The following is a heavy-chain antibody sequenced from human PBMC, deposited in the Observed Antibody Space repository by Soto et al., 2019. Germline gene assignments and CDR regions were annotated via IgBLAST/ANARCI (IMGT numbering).Heavy chain of an antibody. Sequence: SETLSLTCTVSGGSISSYYWSWIRQPPGKGLEWIGYIYYSGSTNYNPSLKSRVTISVDTSKNQFSLKMSSVTAADTAVYYCARNGQQWLPPDFDYWGQGTLVTVSS. CDR3: ARNGQQWLPPDFDY. D-gene: IGHD6-19*01. V-gene: IGHV4-59*01. J-gene: IGHJ4*02. CDR1: GGSISSYY. CDR2: IYYSGST.